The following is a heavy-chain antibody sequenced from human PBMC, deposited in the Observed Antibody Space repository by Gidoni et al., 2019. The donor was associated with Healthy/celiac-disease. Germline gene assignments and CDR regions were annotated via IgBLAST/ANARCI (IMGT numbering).Heavy chain of an antibody. Sequence: EVQLVESGGGLVQPGGSLKLSCSASGCTFSGSIMHWVRQASGKGLEWVGRIRSKGENYATTYAASVKGRFTISRDDSKNSAYLQMTSLRTEDTAVYYCTNQHRNLPDSWGQGTLVTVSS. J-gene: IGHJ5*01. V-gene: IGHV3-73*01. CDR2: IRSKGENYAT. D-gene: IGHD1-1*01. CDR1: GCTFSGSI. CDR3: TNQHRNLPDS.